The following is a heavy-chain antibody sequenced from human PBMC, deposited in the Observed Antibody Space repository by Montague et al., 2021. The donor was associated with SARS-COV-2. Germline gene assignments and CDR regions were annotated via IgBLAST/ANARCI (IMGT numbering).Heavy chain of an antibody. CDR2: ISTSSLYI. J-gene: IGHJ3*02. Sequence: SLRPSCAASGFTFSKYSMNWVRQAPGKGLEWVSSISTSSLYIYYAASVKGRFTISRANAKNSLFLQMDSLRAEDTAVYYCARALSASYSVGGDSFDIWGQGTMVTVSS. CDR1: GFTFSKYS. V-gene: IGHV3-21*01. D-gene: IGHD5/OR15-5a*01. CDR3: ARALSASYSVGGDSFDI.